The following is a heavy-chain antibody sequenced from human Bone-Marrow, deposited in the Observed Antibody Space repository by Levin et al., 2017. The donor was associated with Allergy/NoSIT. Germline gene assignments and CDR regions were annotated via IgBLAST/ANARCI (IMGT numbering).Heavy chain of an antibody. V-gene: IGHV4-31*03. CDR1: GGSISGGGYS. CDR3: ARCNGYDFDY. CDR2: IYYSGNT. Sequence: KSSETLSLTCTVSGGSISGGGYSWSWIRQHPGKGLEWIGYIYYSGNTYYNPSLKSRVIISVVTSKNQLSLKLTSVTVADTAVYYCARCNGYDFDYWGQGTLVTVSS. D-gene: IGHD5-12*01. J-gene: IGHJ4*02.